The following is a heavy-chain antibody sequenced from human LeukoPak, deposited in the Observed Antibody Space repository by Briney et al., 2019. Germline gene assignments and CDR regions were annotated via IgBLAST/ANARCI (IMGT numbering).Heavy chain of an antibody. CDR1: GYTFTSYD. D-gene: IGHD6-19*01. J-gene: IGHJ4*02. CDR3: ARSGWAGYYFDY. V-gene: IGHV1-8*01. Sequence: ASVKVSCKASGYTFTSYDINWVRQATGQGLEWMGWMNPNSGNTGYAQKFQGRVTMTRNTSISTAYMELSSLRSEDTAVYYCARSGWAGYYFDYWGQETLVTVSS. CDR2: MNPNSGNT.